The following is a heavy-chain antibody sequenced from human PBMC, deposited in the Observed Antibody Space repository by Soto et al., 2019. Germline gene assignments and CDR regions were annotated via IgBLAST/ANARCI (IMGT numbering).Heavy chain of an antibody. Sequence: EVQLVESGGGLVEPGGSVRLSCAASGFTFSHVWMTWVRQAPGKGLEWVARIKRKSDGETTDYAAAVKGRFTISRDDSKNTLYLQINSLKTEDTAVYYCATEGQMSSVSDWADYFEYWGQGTLVTVSS. D-gene: IGHD6-19*01. V-gene: IGHV3-15*01. CDR1: GFTFSHVW. CDR3: ATEGQMSSVSDWADYFEY. J-gene: IGHJ4*02. CDR2: IKRKSDGETT.